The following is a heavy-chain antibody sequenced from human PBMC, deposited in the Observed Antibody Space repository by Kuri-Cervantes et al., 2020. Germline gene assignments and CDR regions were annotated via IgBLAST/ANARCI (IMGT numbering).Heavy chain of an antibody. D-gene: IGHD3-10*01. J-gene: IGHJ3*01. Sequence: GGSLRLSCAVSGFMFTDYNVNWVRQAPGKGLEWVSYISGDSSITYYADSVKGRFTISKDNSKNTLYLQMNSLRVEDTALYYCAKDWLTMVRGLIDDAFDLWGQGTMVTVSS. V-gene: IGHV3-48*01. CDR2: ISGDSSIT. CDR1: GFMFTDYN. CDR3: AKDWLTMVRGLIDDAFDL.